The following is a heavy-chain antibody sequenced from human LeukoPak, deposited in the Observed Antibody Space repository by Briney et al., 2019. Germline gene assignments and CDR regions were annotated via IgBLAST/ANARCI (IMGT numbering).Heavy chain of an antibody. V-gene: IGHV1-46*01. Sequence: ASVKASCKASGYTFTSYYMHWVRQAPGQGLEWMGIINPSGGSTSYAQKFQGRVTMTRDTSTSTVYMELSSLRSEDTAVYYCARGSADYDFWSGYYTPSSYNWFDPWGQGTLVTVSS. CDR1: GYTFTSYY. J-gene: IGHJ5*02. CDR3: ARGSADYDFWSGYYTPSSYNWFDP. D-gene: IGHD3-3*01. CDR2: INPSGGST.